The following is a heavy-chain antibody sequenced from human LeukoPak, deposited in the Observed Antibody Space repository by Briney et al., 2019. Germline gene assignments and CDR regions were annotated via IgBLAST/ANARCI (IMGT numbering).Heavy chain of an antibody. CDR3: ARASYYYDSSGYYFDY. D-gene: IGHD3-22*01. V-gene: IGHV4-4*07. CDR1: GGSISSYY. Sequence: SETLSLTCTVPGGSISSYYWSWIRQPAGKGLEWIGRIYTSGSTNYNPSLKSRVTMSVDTSKNQFSLKLSSVTAADTAVYYCARASYYYDSSGYYFDYWGQGTLVTVSS. CDR2: IYTSGST. J-gene: IGHJ4*02.